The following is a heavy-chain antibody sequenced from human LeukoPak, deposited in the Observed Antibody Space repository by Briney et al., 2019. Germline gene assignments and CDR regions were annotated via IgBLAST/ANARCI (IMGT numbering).Heavy chain of an antibody. CDR3: AKWSTNSGWYLGASDI. D-gene: IGHD6-19*01. V-gene: IGHV3-30*18. J-gene: IGHJ3*02. CDR2: VSYDGSDN. CDR1: GFTFSSYG. Sequence: GGSLRLSCGASGFTFSSYGMHWVRQAPGKGLEWVAVVSYDGSDNYYADSVKGRFTISRDNSKNTLYLQMNSLRAEDTAVYYCAKWSTNSGWYLGASDIWGQGTMVTVSS.